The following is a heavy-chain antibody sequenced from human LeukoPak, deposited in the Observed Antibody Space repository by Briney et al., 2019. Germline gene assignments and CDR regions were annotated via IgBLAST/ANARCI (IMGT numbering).Heavy chain of an antibody. J-gene: IGHJ4*02. D-gene: IGHD6-13*01. CDR1: GFTVSSNY. V-gene: IGHV3-66*01. Sequence: QLGGSLRLSCAASGFTVSSNYMSWVRQAPGKGLEWVSVIYSGGSTYYADSVKGRFTISRDNSKNTLYLQMNSLRAEDTAVYYCASMPLSSSWHRYFDYWGQGTLVTVSS. CDR2: IYSGGST. CDR3: ASMPLSSSWHRYFDY.